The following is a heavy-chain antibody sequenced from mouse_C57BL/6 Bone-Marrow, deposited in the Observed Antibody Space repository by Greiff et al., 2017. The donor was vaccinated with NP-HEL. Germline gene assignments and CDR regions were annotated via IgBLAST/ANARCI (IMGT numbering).Heavy chain of an antibody. J-gene: IGHJ2*01. CDR2: IDPETGGT. D-gene: IGHD1-1*01. Sequence: QVHVKQSGAELVRPGASVTLSCKASGYTFTDYEMHWVKQTPVHGLEWIGAIDPETGGTAYNQKFKGKAILTADKSSSTAYMELRSLTSEDSAVYYCTRCILRDYWGQGTTLTVSS. CDR1: GYTFTDYE. CDR3: TRCILRDY. V-gene: IGHV1-15*01.